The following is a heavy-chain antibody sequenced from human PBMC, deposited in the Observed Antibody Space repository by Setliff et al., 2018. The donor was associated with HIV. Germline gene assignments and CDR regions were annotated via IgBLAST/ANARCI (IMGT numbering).Heavy chain of an antibody. V-gene: IGHV1-2*04. D-gene: IGHD6-13*01. CDR2: INPYSGRT. CDR1: GYTFTGYY. J-gene: IGHJ4*02. Sequence: ASVKVSFKASGYTFTGYYIHWVRQAPGQGLEWMGWINPYSGRTHYAQKFQGWVTVARDTSITTAYMDLTNLKSDDTAVYYCARDRRGRGIEAAGPYYYFDSWGQGTLVTVSS. CDR3: ARDRRGRGIEAAGPYYYFDS.